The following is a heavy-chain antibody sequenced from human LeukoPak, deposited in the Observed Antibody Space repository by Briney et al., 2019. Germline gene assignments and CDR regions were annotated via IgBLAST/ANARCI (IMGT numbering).Heavy chain of an antibody. CDR2: INPSDGIT. V-gene: IGHV1-46*01. Sequence: ASVKVSCKASGYTFTSYYVHWVRQAPGQGLEWMGIINPSDGITTYTQKFQGRVAMTRDTSTSTVYMELSSLRAEDTAVYYCARDQYGEAFDIWGPGTMVTVSS. CDR3: ARDQYGEAFDI. D-gene: IGHD4-17*01. J-gene: IGHJ3*02. CDR1: GYTFTSYY.